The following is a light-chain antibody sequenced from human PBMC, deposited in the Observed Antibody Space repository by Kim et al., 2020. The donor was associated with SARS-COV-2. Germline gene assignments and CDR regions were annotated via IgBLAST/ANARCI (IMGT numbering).Light chain of an antibody. CDR3: QTWGTGIVV. CDR1: SGNSSYA. V-gene: IGLV4-69*01. Sequence: ASVKRTCTRSSGNSSYAIAWHQQQPEKGPRYLMKLNSDGSHSKGDGIPDRFSGSSSGAERYLTISSLQSEDEADYYCQTWGTGIVVFGGGTQLTVL. CDR2: LNSDGSH. J-gene: IGLJ2*01.